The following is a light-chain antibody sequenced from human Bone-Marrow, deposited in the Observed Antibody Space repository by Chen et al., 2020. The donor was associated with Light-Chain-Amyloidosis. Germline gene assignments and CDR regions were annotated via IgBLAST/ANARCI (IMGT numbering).Light chain of an antibody. CDR2: DAS. V-gene: IGKV3D-20*01. CDR1: QTVSGNS. Sequence: EIVLTQSPATLSLSPGDRATLSCGASQTVSGNSSAWYQQKPGLAPRLIIYDASTRAAGIPDRFSGSGSGTDFTLTISRLEPEDFAVYFCQQYHSSPWTFGLGTKVDIK. CDR3: QQYHSSPWT. J-gene: IGKJ1*01.